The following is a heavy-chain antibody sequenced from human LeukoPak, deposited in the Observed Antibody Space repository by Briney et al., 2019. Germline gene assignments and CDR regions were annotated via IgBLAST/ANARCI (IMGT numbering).Heavy chain of an antibody. CDR2: ISSSSSYI. CDR1: GFTFSSYS. CDR3: ARDPSGWYFVDY. Sequence: GGTLRLSCAASGFTFSSYSMNWVRQAPGKGLEWVSSISSSSSYIYYADSVKGRFTISRDNAKNSLYLQMNSLRAEDTAVYYCARDPSGWYFVDYWGQGTLVTVSS. V-gene: IGHV3-21*01. J-gene: IGHJ4*02. D-gene: IGHD6-19*01.